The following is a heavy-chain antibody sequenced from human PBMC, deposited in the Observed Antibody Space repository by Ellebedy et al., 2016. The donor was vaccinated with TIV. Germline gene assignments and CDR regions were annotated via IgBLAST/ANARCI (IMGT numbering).Heavy chain of an antibody. V-gene: IGHV1-18*01. CDR3: VRDGVYSSQREVGMDGMDV. CDR2: ISAYNGNT. Sequence: AASVKVSCKASGYTFTSYGISWVRQAPGQGLEWMGWISAYNGNTNYAQKLQGRVTMTTDTSTSTAYMELRSLRSDDTAVYYCVRDGVYSSQREVGMDGMDVWGQGTTVTVSS. CDR1: GYTFTSYG. J-gene: IGHJ6*02. D-gene: IGHD6-13*01.